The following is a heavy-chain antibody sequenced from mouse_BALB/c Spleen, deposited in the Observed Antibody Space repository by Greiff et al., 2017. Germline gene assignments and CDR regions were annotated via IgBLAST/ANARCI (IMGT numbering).Heavy chain of an antibody. CDR3: ARGGNHAMDY. Sequence: EVQRVESGGGLVKPGGSLKLSCAASGFTFSSYAMSWVRQSPEKRLEWVAEISSGGSYTYYPDTVTGRFTISRDNAKNTLYLEMSSLRSEDTAMYYCARGGNHAMDYWGQGTSVTVSS. D-gene: IGHD2-1*01. J-gene: IGHJ4*01. CDR1: GFTFSSYA. V-gene: IGHV5-9-4*01. CDR2: ISSGGSYT.